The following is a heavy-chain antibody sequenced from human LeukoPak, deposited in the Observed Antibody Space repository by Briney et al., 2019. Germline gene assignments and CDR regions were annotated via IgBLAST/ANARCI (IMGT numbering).Heavy chain of an antibody. CDR2: IYSGGST. V-gene: IGHV3-66*01. D-gene: IGHD3-3*01. J-gene: IGHJ4*02. CDR1: GFTVSSNY. Sequence: PGGSLRLSCAASGFTVSSNYMSWVRQAPGKGLEWVSIIYSGGSTYYTDSVKGRFTISRDNSKNTLYLQMYSLRAEDTAVYYCARAWSGTQYYFDYWGQGTLVTVSS. CDR3: ARAWSGTQYYFDY.